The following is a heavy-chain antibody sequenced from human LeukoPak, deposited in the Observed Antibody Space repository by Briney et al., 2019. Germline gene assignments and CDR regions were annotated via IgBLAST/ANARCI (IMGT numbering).Heavy chain of an antibody. V-gene: IGHV3-21*01. Sequence: GGSLRLSCAASGFTFSPYNMNWVRQAPGKGLEWVSAISSGSTYIYYADSVKGRFTISRDNAKNSLYLQMNSLRAEDTAVYYCARGGGYCGGDCYGIDYWGQGTLVTVSS. CDR2: ISSGSTYI. D-gene: IGHD2-21*01. J-gene: IGHJ4*02. CDR1: GFTFSPYN. CDR3: ARGGGYCGGDCYGIDY.